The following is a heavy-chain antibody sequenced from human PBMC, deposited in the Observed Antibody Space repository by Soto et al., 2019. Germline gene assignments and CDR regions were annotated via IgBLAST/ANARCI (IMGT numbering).Heavy chain of an antibody. CDR3: ARENKMAATDVFDI. D-gene: IGHD6-25*01. CDR2: TYYRSKWYN. CDR1: GDSVSSNSAA. J-gene: IGHJ3*02. V-gene: IGHV6-1*01. Sequence: SQTLSLTCAISGDSVSSNSAAWNWIRQSPSGGLEWLGRTYYRSKWYNDYAVSVKSRITINPDTSKNQFSLQLNSVTPEDTAVYYCARENKMAATDVFDIWGKGTMVTVSS.